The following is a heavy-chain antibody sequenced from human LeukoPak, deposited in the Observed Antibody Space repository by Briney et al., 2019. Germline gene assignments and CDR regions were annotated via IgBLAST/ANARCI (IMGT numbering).Heavy chain of an antibody. D-gene: IGHD5-24*01. J-gene: IGHJ5*02. Sequence: SETLSLTCDVYGGSCDDYYCSWIRQPPGKGLEWIGEIHPHGIFYYNSSLMSRVTISIDTSKSRFSLRLTSVTAADTAFYFCARGRDRSKAGDLWGKGSLVTVSS. CDR3: ARGRDRSKAGDL. CDR2: IHPHGIF. CDR1: GGSCDDYY. V-gene: IGHV4-34*01.